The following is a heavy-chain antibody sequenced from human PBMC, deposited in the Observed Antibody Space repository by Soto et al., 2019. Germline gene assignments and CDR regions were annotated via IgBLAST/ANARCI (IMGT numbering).Heavy chain of an antibody. CDR3: ARSRPYYDSSGYTDAFDI. V-gene: IGHV3-11*01. J-gene: IGHJ3*02. D-gene: IGHD3-22*01. CDR1: GFTFSDYY. CDR2: ISSSGSTI. Sequence: VQLLESGGGLVQPGGSLRLSCAASGFTFSDYYMSWIRQAPGKGLEWVSYISSSGSTIYYADSVKGRFTISRDNAKNSLYLQMNSLRAEDTAVYYCARSRPYYDSSGYTDAFDIWGQGTMVTVSS.